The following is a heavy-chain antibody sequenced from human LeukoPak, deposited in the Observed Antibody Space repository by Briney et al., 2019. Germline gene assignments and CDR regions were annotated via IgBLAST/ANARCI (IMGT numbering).Heavy chain of an antibody. J-gene: IGHJ6*03. V-gene: IGHV3-64*01. Sequence: GGSLRLSCAASGFTFSSYAMHWVRQAPGKGLEYVSAISSNGGSTYYANSVKGRFTISRDNSKNTLYLQMGSLRAEDMAVYYCARVGSSSWYSKDYYYYMDVWGKGTTVTVSS. CDR3: ARVGSSSWYSKDYYYYMDV. CDR1: GFTFSSYA. CDR2: ISSNGGST. D-gene: IGHD6-13*01.